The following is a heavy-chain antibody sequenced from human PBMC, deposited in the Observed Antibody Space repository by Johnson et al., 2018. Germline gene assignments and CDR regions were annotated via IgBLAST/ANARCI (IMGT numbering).Heavy chain of an antibody. CDR3: ARDVPDSSGYSFQH. CDR2: ISSSSSYI. CDR1: GLTFSSYS. D-gene: IGHD3-22*01. J-gene: IGHJ1*01. Sequence: EVQLVESGGGLVKPGGSLRLSCAASGLTFSSYSMNWVRQAPGKGLEWVSSISSSSSYIYYADSVKGRFTISRDNAKNSLYLQMNSLRAEDTAVYYCARDVPDSSGYSFQHWGQGTLVTVSS. V-gene: IGHV3-21*01.